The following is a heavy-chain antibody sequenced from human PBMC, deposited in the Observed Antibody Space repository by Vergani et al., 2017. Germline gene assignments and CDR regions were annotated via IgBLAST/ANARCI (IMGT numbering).Heavy chain of an antibody. CDR3: ARMGGYXEGDAFRIGYFDS. CDR2: IYSTGST. J-gene: IGHJ4*02. D-gene: IGHD2-2*01. CDR1: GYSISSGYY. V-gene: IGHV4-38-2*01. Sequence: QVQLQESGPGLVKPSETLALTCAVSGYSISSGYYWGWIRQPPGKGLEWIGYIYSTGSTHHNPSLRRRINMSVDTSKNQFSLKLNSVTAADTAMYYCARMGGYXEGDAFRIGYFDSWGPGILVTVSS.